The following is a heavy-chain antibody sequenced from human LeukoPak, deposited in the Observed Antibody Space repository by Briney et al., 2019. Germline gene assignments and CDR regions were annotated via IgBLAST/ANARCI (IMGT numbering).Heavy chain of an antibody. CDR3: ARDPYSGGYGAYYYYYMDL. J-gene: IGHJ6*03. Sequence: PGGSLRLSCAASGFTFSRYWMTWVRQAPGKGLEWVANIKQDGSEKYYVDSVKGRFTISRDNADNSLYLQMSSLRDEDTAVYYCARDPYSGGYGAYYYYYMDLWGKGTTVTVSS. CDR1: GFTFSRYW. CDR2: IKQDGSEK. V-gene: IGHV3-7*01. D-gene: IGHD5-12*01.